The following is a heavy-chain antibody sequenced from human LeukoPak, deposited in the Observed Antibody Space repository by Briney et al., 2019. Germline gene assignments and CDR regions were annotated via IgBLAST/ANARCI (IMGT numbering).Heavy chain of an antibody. Sequence: ASVKVSCNASGYTFTGYYMHWVRQAPGQGLEWMGWINPNSGGTNYAQKFQGRVTMTRDTSISTAYMELSRLRSDDTAVYYCARAAYRGYDVDYWGQGTLVTVSS. J-gene: IGHJ4*02. CDR1: GYTFTGYY. V-gene: IGHV1-2*02. CDR2: INPNSGGT. CDR3: ARAAYRGYDVDY. D-gene: IGHD5-12*01.